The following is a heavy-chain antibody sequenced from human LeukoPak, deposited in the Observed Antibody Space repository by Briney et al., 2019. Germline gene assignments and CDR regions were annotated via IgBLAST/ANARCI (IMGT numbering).Heavy chain of an antibody. V-gene: IGHV1-2*02. Sequence: ASVKVSCKASGYIFTGYYIHWVRQAPGQGLEWMGWINPNSGGTNYAQKFQGRVTMTRDTSISTAYMELSRLRSDDTAVYYCARGIPYYYDSSGYDYWGQGTLVTVSS. CDR2: INPNSGGT. D-gene: IGHD3-22*01. J-gene: IGHJ4*02. CDR1: GYIFTGYY. CDR3: ARGIPYYYDSSGYDY.